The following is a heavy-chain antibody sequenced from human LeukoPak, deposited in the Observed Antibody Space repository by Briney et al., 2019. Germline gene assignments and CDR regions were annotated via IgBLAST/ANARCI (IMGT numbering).Heavy chain of an antibody. V-gene: IGHV1-18*04. J-gene: IGHJ6*02. D-gene: IGHD1-26*01. CDR2: ISAYNSNK. CDR3: VRHIKPAGPWDGMDV. Sequence: ASVKVSCKASGYTFTSYGISWVRQAPGQGLDWVAWISAYNSNKNSAEKFQGRDTMTIDTSTSTAYMELRSLKSDDTAVYYCVRHIKPAGPWDGMDVWGQGTTVIVSS. CDR1: GYTFTSYG.